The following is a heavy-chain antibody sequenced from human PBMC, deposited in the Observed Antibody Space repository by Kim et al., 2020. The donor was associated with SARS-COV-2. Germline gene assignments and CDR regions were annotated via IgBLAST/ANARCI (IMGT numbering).Heavy chain of an antibody. CDR1: GYTFTSYG. D-gene: IGHD3-10*01. Sequence: ASVKVSCKASGYTFTSYGISWVRQAPGQGLEWMGWISAYNGNTNYAQKLQGRVTMTTDTSTSTAYMELRSLRSDDTAVYYCARDRGGSGSYYIRLYYYYGMDVWGQGTTVTVSS. V-gene: IGHV1-18*04. J-gene: IGHJ6*02. CDR2: ISAYNGNT. CDR3: ARDRGGSGSYYIRLYYYYGMDV.